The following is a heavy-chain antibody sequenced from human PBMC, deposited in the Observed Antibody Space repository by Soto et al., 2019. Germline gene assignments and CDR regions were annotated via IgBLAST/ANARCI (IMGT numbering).Heavy chain of an antibody. CDR3: AKGLGNAKEV. Sequence: EVQLLESGGGLVQPGGSLRLSCSASGFNFGSYGMSWVRQAPGKGLEWVSGLTASGLNTYYTDSVKGRFTISRDKSRNTVYLQMSGVRVEDTAVFHCAKGLGNAKEVWGQGTTVTVSS. D-gene: IGHD2-8*01. CDR2: LTASGLNT. CDR1: GFNFGSYG. J-gene: IGHJ6*02. V-gene: IGHV3-23*01.